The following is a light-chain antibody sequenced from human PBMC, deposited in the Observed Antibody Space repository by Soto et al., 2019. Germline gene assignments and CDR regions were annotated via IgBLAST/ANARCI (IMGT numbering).Light chain of an antibody. CDR3: QQYGGSPRT. Sequence: EIVLPQSPGTLSLSPGEGATLSCRASQSINSFLAWYQQRRGQAPRLLIHGASNRATGIPDRFSGSGSGTDFTLTISRLEPEDFAVYYCQQYGGSPRTFGQGTKVDIK. J-gene: IGKJ1*01. CDR1: QSINSF. CDR2: GAS. V-gene: IGKV3-20*01.